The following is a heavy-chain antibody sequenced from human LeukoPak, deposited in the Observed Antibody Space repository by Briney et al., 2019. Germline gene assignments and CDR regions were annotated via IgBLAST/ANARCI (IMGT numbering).Heavy chain of an antibody. D-gene: IGHD1-26*01. J-gene: IGHJ4*02. V-gene: IGHV4-34*01. CDR2: INHSGST. CDR3: WRGVEGRFDY. CDR1: GGSFSGYY. Sequence: SETLSLTCAVYGGSFSGYYWSWIRQPPGKGLEWIGEINHSGSTNYNPSLKSRVTISVDPSKNQFSLKLSSVTAADTAVYYCWRGVEGRFDYWGQGTLVTVSS.